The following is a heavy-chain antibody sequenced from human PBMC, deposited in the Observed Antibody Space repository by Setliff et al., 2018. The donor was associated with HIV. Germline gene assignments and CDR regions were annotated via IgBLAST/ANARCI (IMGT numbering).Heavy chain of an antibody. CDR3: ARHDVVRGAIDN. Sequence: PGGSLRLSCAASGFSNSALHWVRQAPGKGLEWVGRIRSKANNYATEYGASVKGRFIISRDDSKNMAYLQMNSLRAEDTAVYYCARHDVVRGAIDNWGQGTLVTVSS. V-gene: IGHV3-73*01. D-gene: IGHD3-10*01. J-gene: IGHJ4*02. CDR2: IRSKANNYAT. CDR1: GFSNSA.